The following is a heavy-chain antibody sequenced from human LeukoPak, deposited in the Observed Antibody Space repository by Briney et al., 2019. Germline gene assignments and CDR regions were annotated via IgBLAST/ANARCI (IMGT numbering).Heavy chain of an antibody. CDR2: ISYDGSNK. CDR1: GFTFSRYG. D-gene: IGHD6-13*01. CDR3: AKEGYSRGYYSYYYMDV. Sequence: QTGGSLRLSSAASGFTFSRYGMHWVRQAPGKGLEWVTAISYDGSNKYYADSVKGRFTISRDNSKNTLYVQMNSLRAEDTAVYYCAKEGYSRGYYSYYYMDVWGKGTTVTVSS. V-gene: IGHV3-30*04. J-gene: IGHJ6*03.